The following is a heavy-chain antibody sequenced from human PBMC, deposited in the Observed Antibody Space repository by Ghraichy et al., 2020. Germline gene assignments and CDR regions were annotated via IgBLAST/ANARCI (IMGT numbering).Heavy chain of an antibody. CDR3: ARDRAVSPRYNWNDELDA. V-gene: IGHV3-7*01. Sequence: GGSLRLSCAASGFTFSNYWMSWVRQAPGKGLEWVANIKEDGSEKYYVDSVKGRFTISRDNAKNSLYLQMNSLRAEDTAVYHCARDRAVSPRYNWNDELDAWGQGTLVTVSS. D-gene: IGHD1-1*01. J-gene: IGHJ5*02. CDR1: GFTFSNYW. CDR2: IKEDGSEK.